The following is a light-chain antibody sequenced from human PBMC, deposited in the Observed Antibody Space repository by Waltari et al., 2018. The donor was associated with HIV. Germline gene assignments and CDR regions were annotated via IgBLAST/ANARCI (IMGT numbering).Light chain of an antibody. CDR3: QSYDNSIWV. CDR1: SGSLANNF. CDR2: KDT. J-gene: IGLJ3*02. Sequence: FMLTQPHSVSESPGKTVTISCTRSSGSLANNFVPWYQQRPGSAPTTVLSKDTQRPSGIPDRFSGSIDSSSNSASLTISGLKTEDEADYYCQSYDNSIWVFGGGTKLTVL. V-gene: IGLV6-57*03.